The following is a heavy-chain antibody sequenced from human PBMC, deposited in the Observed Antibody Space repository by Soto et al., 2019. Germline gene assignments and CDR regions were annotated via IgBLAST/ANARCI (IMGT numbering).Heavy chain of an antibody. J-gene: IGHJ3*02. Sequence: GGSLRLSCAASGFTFSSYAMSWVRQAPGKGLEWVSAISGSGGSTYYADSVKGRFTISRDNSKNTLYLQMNSLRAEDTAVYYCAKGAYYYDSSGYYYSPTGAFDIWDQGTMVTVS. CDR3: AKGAYYYDSSGYYYSPTGAFDI. V-gene: IGHV3-23*01. CDR2: ISGSGGST. D-gene: IGHD3-22*01. CDR1: GFTFSSYA.